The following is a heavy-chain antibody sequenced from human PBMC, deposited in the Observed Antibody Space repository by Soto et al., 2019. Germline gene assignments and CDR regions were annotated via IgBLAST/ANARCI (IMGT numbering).Heavy chain of an antibody. J-gene: IGHJ3*02. D-gene: IGHD6-25*01. CDR3: ARSVYSSGRGAGAFYI. V-gene: IGHV4-31*03. CDR2: IYYSGST. Sequence: SETLSLTCTVSGGSISSGGYYWSWIRQHPGKGLEWIGYIYYSGSTYYNPSLKSRVTISVDTSKNQFSLKLSSVTAADTAVYYCARSVYSSGRGAGAFYIRGQGTMVTVSS. CDR1: GGSISSGGYY.